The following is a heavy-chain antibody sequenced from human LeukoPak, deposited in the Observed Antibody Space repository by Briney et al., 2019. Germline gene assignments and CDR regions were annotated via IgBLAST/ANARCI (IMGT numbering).Heavy chain of an antibody. J-gene: IGHJ4*02. CDR1: GDSISSYY. CDR3: ARLTRLSTSPDRYYLDY. Sequence: SETLSLTCTVSGDSISSYYWSWIRQPPGKGLEWIGYIYTSGGTNYIPSLKGRVTISIDTSKNPFSLKLSSVTAADSAVYYCARLTRLSTSPDRYYLDYWGQGTLVTVSS. D-gene: IGHD6-6*01. CDR2: IYTSGGT. V-gene: IGHV4-4*09.